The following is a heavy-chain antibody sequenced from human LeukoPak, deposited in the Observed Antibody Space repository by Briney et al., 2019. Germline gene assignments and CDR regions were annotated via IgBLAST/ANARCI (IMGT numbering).Heavy chain of an antibody. J-gene: IGHJ4*02. CDR3: ARGPHFGPLDY. V-gene: IGHV1-69*01. CDR1: GGTFSSYA. D-gene: IGHD3-10*01. CDR2: IIPIFGTA. Sequence: SVKVSCKASGGTFSSYAISWVRQAPGQGLEWMGGIIPIFGTANYAQKFQGRVTITADESTSTAYMELRSLRSDDTAVYYCARGPHFGPLDYWGQGTLVTVSS.